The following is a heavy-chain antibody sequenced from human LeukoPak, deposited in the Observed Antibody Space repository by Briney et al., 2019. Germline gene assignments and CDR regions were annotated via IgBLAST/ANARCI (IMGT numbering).Heavy chain of an antibody. Sequence: PSETLSLTCTVSGGSISSSSYYWGWIRQPPGKGLEWIGSIYYSGSTYYNPSLKSRVTISVDTSKNQFSLKLSSVTAVDTAVYYCARGLSSGWKYYYYYYYMDVWGKGTTVTVSS. V-gene: IGHV4-39*07. D-gene: IGHD6-19*01. J-gene: IGHJ6*03. CDR2: IYYSGST. CDR3: ARGLSSGWKYYYYYYYMDV. CDR1: GGSISSSSYY.